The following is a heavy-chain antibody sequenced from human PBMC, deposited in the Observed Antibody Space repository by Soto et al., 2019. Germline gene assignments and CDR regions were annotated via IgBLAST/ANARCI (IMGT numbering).Heavy chain of an antibody. CDR1: GFTFSSYG. CDR2: ISYDGINK. Sequence: PGGSLRLSCAASGFTFSSYGMHWVRQAPGKGLEWVAVISYDGINKYYADSVKGRFTISRDNSKNTLYLQMNSLRAEDTAVYYCAKSIVVAGDSFDYWGQGTLVTVSS. CDR3: AKSIVVAGDSFDY. J-gene: IGHJ4*02. D-gene: IGHD6-19*01. V-gene: IGHV3-30*18.